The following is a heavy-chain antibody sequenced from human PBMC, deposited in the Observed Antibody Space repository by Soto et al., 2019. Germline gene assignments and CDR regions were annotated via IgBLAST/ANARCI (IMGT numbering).Heavy chain of an antibody. Sequence: GGSLRLSCAASGFTFSSYAMHWVRQAPGKGLEWVAVISYDGSNKYYADSVKGRFTISRDNSKNTLYLQMNSLRAEDTAVYYCARVSYGPNFDYWGQGTLVTVSS. CDR1: GFTFSSYA. D-gene: IGHD5-18*01. CDR2: ISYDGSNK. J-gene: IGHJ4*02. V-gene: IGHV3-30-3*01. CDR3: ARVSYGPNFDY.